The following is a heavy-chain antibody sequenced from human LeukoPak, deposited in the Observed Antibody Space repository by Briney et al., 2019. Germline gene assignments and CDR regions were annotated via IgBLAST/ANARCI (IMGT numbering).Heavy chain of an antibody. CDR3: ARSLGKWSLDY. V-gene: IGHV3-23*01. D-gene: IGHD2-15*01. J-gene: IGHJ4*02. Sequence: GGSLRLSCAVSGYTFSNYAMGWVRQAPGAGLEWVSAISGSGASTYYADSVKGRFTISRDNSKNTLYLQMNSLRSEDTAVYYCARSLGKWSLDYWGQGTLVTVSS. CDR2: ISGSGAST. CDR1: GYTFSNYA.